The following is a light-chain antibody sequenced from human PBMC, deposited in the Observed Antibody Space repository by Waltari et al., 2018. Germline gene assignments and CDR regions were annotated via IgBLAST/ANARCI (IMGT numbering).Light chain of an antibody. CDR2: YDN. Sequence: SYVLAQPPSVSVAPGETARITCGGNNLASESVHWYQQKPGQAPVLVIYYDNDRPSGIPERFSGSSSGNTATLTISGVEAGDEADYYCQVWHSSSSQVVFGGGTELTVL. CDR3: QVWHSSSSQVV. CDR1: NLASES. V-gene: IGLV3-21*04. J-gene: IGLJ2*01.